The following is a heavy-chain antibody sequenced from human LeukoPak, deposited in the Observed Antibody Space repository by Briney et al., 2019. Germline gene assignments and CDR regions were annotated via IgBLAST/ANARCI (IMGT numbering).Heavy chain of an antibody. CDR2: ISYDGSNK. CDR3: AKGRGVYDFWSGYYTFDY. V-gene: IGHV3-30*18. D-gene: IGHD3-3*01. Sequence: PGRSLSLSFAASGFTFSRYGMHWVRQAPGKGLEWVAAISYDGSNKYYADSVKGRFTISRDNSKNTLYLQMNSLRAEDTAVYYCAKGRGVYDFWSGYYTFDYWGQGTLVTVSS. J-gene: IGHJ4*02. CDR1: GFTFSRYG.